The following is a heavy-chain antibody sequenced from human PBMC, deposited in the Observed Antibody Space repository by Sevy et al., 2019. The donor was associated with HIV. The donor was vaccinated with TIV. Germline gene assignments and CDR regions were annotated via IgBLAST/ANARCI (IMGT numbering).Heavy chain of an antibody. Sequence: GGSLRLSCAASGFTFKNFGMHWVRQAPGKGLEWVTFTRYDGSTKYYADSVRGRFTISRDNSKRTLYLQMNSLRPADTAVYYCVKGPHPAVTTSYGMDVWGQGTTVTVSS. V-gene: IGHV3-30*02. CDR1: GFTFKNFG. CDR3: VKGPHPAVTTSYGMDV. CDR2: TRYDGSTK. D-gene: IGHD4-17*01. J-gene: IGHJ6*02.